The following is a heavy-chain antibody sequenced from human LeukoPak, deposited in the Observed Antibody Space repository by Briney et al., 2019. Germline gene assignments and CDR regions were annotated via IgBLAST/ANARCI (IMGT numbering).Heavy chain of an antibody. CDR1: GGSINNGGYY. V-gene: IGHV4-31*03. CDR2: IYYSGSS. CDR3: ARNRDGYNSFDY. J-gene: IGHJ4*02. Sequence: PSQTLSLTCTASGGSINNGGYYWSWIRQHPGKGLEWIGYIYYSGSSYYNPSLRSRVTISVDTSKNHFSLKLSSVTAADTAVYYCARNRDGYNSFDYWGQGTLVTVAS. D-gene: IGHD5-24*01.